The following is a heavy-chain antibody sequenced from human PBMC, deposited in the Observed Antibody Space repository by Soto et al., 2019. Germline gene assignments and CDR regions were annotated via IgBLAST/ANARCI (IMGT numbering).Heavy chain of an antibody. CDR2: IYYSGST. CDR1: GGSISSGGYY. Sequence: SETLSLTCTVSGGSISSGGYYWSWIRQHPGKGLEWIGYIYYSGSTYYNPSLKSRVTISVDTSKNQFSLKLSSVTAADTAVYYCARDFKGSGSYGNWFDPWGQGTLVTVSS. D-gene: IGHD3-10*01. V-gene: IGHV4-31*03. J-gene: IGHJ5*02. CDR3: ARDFKGSGSYGNWFDP.